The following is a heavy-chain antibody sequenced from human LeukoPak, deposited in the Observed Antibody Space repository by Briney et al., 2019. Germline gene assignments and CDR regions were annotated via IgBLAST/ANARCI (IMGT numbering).Heavy chain of an antibody. J-gene: IGHJ4*02. V-gene: IGHV3-74*01. CDR2: IKSDGSST. CDR3: ARDPFYGDADFDY. D-gene: IGHD4-17*01. Sequence: GGXXRLSYAASGFTFSNYWMHWVRQAPGKGLVWVSRIKSDGSSTTYADSVKGRFTISRDNAKNMVYLQMNSLRAEDTAVYYCARDPFYGDADFDYWGQGTLVTVSS. CDR1: GFTFSNYW.